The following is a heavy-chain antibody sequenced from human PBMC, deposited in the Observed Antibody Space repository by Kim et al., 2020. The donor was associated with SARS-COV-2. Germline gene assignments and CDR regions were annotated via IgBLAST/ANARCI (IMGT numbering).Heavy chain of an antibody. V-gene: IGHV4-59*08. J-gene: IGHJ6*02. D-gene: IGHD3-3*01. CDR1: GGSISSYY. CDR2: VYYSGST. CDR3: ASHNPIFGVVYSNNYGMDV. Sequence: SETLSLTCTVSGGSISSYYWSWIRQPPGKGLEWIGYVYYSGSTNYNPSLKSRVTISIDTSKNQFSLKLSSVTAAATAVYDCASHNPIFGVVYSNNYGMDVWGQWTTVTVSS.